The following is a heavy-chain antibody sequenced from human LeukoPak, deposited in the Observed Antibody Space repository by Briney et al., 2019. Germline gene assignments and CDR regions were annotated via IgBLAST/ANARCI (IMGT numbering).Heavy chain of an antibody. CDR2: IIPIFGTA. J-gene: IGHJ3*02. D-gene: IGHD3-10*01. Sequence: SVKVSYKASGGTFSSYAISWVRQAPGQGLEWMGGIIPIFGTANYAQKFQGRVTITADESTSTAYMELSSLRSEDTAVYYCAAMVRGHSDAFDIWGQGTMVTVSS. CDR1: GGTFSSYA. CDR3: AAMVRGHSDAFDI. V-gene: IGHV1-69*13.